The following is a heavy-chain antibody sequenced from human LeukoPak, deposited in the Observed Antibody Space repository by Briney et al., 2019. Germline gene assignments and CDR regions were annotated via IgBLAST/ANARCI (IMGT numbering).Heavy chain of an antibody. CDR2: ISYDGSNK. D-gene: IGHD3-10*01. J-gene: IGHJ1*01. V-gene: IGHV3-30*18. CDR1: GLTFSSYA. CDR3: AKDLLYYGPGTYYNAAEYFQF. Sequence: GRSLRLSCAASGLTFSSYAMHWVRQAPGKGLEWVSVISYDGSNKDYADSAKGRFTISRDNSRNTLSLQMNSLRPEDTAVYYCAKDLLYYGPGTYYNAAEYFQFWGQGTQVTVSS.